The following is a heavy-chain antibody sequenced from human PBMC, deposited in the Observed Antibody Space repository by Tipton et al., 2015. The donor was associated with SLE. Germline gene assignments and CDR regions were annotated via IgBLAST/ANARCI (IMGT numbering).Heavy chain of an antibody. D-gene: IGHD5-12*01. CDR2: IWYDGSNK. J-gene: IGHJ4*02. CDR1: GFTFSSYG. V-gene: IGHV3-33*01. CDR3: ARSCGYHWEDYFDY. Sequence: RSLRLSCAASGFTFSSYGMHWVRQAPGKGLEWVAVIWYDGSNKYYADSVKGRFTISRDNSKNTLYLQMNSLRAEDTAVYYCARSCGYHWEDYFDYWGQGTLVTVSS.